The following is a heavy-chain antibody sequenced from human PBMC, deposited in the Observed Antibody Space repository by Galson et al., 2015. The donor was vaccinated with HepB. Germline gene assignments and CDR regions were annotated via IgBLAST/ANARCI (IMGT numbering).Heavy chain of an antibody. CDR2: ISASKGNT. Sequence: SVKVSCKASGYTFTTYAISWVRQAPGQGLEWVGWISASKGNTNYAQKLQGRVTMTTDTSTSTAYMELRSLRSDDTAAYYCAKSRGSYSHSSYYYYYMDVWGKGTTVTVSS. J-gene: IGHJ6*03. D-gene: IGHD1-26*01. CDR1: GYTFTTYA. CDR3: AKSRGSYSHSSYYYYYMDV. V-gene: IGHV1-18*01.